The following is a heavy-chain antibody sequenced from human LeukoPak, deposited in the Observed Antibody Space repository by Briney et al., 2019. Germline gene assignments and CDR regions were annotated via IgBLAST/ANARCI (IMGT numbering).Heavy chain of an antibody. V-gene: IGHV4-59*01. CDR3: ARGGRAGVHTGFDY. Sequence: SETLSLTCTVSGGSIRSDYWSWVRRPPGKGLEWIGYIHYSGSTNYNASLKSRVTMSVDMSKNQFSLKLSSVTAADTAVYYCARGGRAGVHTGFDYWGQGTLVTVSS. D-gene: IGHD1-14*01. J-gene: IGHJ4*02. CDR1: GGSIRSDY. CDR2: IHYSGST.